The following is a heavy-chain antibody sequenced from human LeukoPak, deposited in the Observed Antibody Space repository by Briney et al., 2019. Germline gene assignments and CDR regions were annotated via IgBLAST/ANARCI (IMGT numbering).Heavy chain of an antibody. CDR3: ARGSGGYYSYPVY. V-gene: IGHV3-21*01. CDR2: ISSSSIYI. CDR1: GFTFSTYY. Sequence: GGSLRLSCAASGFTFSTYYMNWVRQAPGKGLEWVSSISSSSIYIYYADSVKGRFTISRDNAKNSLYLQMNSLRAEDTAVYYCARGSGGYYSYPVYWGQGTLVTVSS. D-gene: IGHD5-12*01. J-gene: IGHJ4*02.